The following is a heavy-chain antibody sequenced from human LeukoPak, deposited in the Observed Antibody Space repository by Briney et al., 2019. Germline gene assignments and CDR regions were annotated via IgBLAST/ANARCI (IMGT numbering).Heavy chain of an antibody. V-gene: IGHV1-18*01. CDR2: ISGHQGNT. CDR1: GYTFTNSG. D-gene: IGHD5-12*01. J-gene: IGHJ4*02. CDR3: ARSDLATITAGPFEY. Sequence: ASVKVSCKASGYTFTNSGITWVRHAPGQGLEWMGWISGHQGNTKYAQNFQGRVTMTIDTSTSTAYMDLRSLRSDDTAIYFCARSDLATITAGPFEYWGQGTLSPSPQ.